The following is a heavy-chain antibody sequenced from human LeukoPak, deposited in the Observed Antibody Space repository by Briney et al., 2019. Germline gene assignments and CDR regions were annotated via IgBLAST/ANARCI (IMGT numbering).Heavy chain of an antibody. J-gene: IGHJ4*02. D-gene: IGHD2-2*02. CDR2: ISSSSSYI. CDR1: GFTFSSYS. V-gene: IGHV3-21*01. CDR3: AKDFYCSSTSCHMGFDY. Sequence: GGSLRLSCAASGFTFSSYSMNWVRQAPGKGLEWVSSISSSSSYIYYADSVKGRFTISRDNAKNSLYLQMNSLRAEDTAVYYCAKDFYCSSTSCHMGFDYWGQGTLVTVSS.